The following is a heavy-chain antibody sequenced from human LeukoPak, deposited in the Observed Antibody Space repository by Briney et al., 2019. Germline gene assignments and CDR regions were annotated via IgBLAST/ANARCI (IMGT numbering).Heavy chain of an antibody. V-gene: IGHV5-51*01. CDR3: VRSDHGGYRYGR. J-gene: IGHJ4*02. Sequence: GESLKISCKGSEYSFTNYWIGWVRQMPGKGLEWMGIIYPGDFDTRYSSSFQGQVTISVDKSISTAYLQWSSLKASDTAIYYCVRSDHGGYRYGRWGQGTLVTVSS. CDR2: IYPGDFDT. CDR1: EYSFTNYW. D-gene: IGHD5-18*01.